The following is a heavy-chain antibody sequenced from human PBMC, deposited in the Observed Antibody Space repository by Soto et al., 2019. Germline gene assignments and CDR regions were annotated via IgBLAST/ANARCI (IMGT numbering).Heavy chain of an antibody. Sequence: GGSLRLSCAASGFTFNIFGIHWVRQAPGKGLEWVALISNDGTNKYYADSVRGRFTISRDSSKNTVFLQMDSLRADDTAMYYCAKGSTRWLESLLHYWGQGTLVTVSA. D-gene: IGHD5-12*01. CDR1: GFTFNIFG. V-gene: IGHV3-30*18. CDR3: AKGSTRWLESLLHY. J-gene: IGHJ4*02. CDR2: ISNDGTNK.